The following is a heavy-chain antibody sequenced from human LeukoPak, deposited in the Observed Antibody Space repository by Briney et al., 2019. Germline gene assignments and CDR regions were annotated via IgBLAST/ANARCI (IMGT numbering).Heavy chain of an antibody. CDR2: IYTSGSA. Sequence: SETLSLTCTVSGVSIRSYYWSWIWHPAGKGLEWIGRIYTSGSANYNPSLKSRVTMSSDTSKNQFSLMLSPVTSAARAVHYCARENDYGSYRGQGTLVTASS. J-gene: IGHJ4*02. CDR1: GVSIRSYY. D-gene: IGHD4-17*01. CDR3: ARENDYGSY. V-gene: IGHV4-4*07.